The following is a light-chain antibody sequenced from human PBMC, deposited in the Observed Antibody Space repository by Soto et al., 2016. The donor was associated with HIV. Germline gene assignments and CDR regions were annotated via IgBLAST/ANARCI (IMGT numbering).Light chain of an antibody. V-gene: IGKV1-33*01. CDR3: LQHKSYPWT. Sequence: DIQMTQSPSSLSASVGDRVTITCRASQSISSYLNWYQQKPGKAPKLLIYDASNLETGVPSRFSGSGSGTDLTFTISSLQPEDFATYYCLQHKSYPWTFGQGTKVEIK. J-gene: IGKJ1*01. CDR2: DAS. CDR1: QSISSY.